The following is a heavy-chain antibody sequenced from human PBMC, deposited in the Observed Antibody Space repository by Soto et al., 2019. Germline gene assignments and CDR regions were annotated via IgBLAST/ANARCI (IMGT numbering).Heavy chain of an antibody. CDR2: IYHSGST. CDR3: ARAIFGVVIREYYYYGMDV. CDR1: GGRMSSSNW. J-gene: IGHJ6*02. D-gene: IGHD3-3*01. V-gene: IGHV4-4*02. Sequence: EIRPFTCADSGGRMSSSNWSSWVRQPPVKGLEWIGEIYHSGSTNYNPYLKSRVTISVDKSKNQFSLKLSSATAADTAVYYGARAIFGVVIREYYYYGMDVWGQGTTVTVSS.